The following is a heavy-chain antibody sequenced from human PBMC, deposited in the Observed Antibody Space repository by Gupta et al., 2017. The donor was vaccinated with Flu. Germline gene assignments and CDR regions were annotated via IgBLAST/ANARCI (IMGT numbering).Heavy chain of an antibody. CDR1: GGSINNYY. Sequence: QVQLQESGPGLAKPSETLSLTCTVSGGSINNYYWSWIRQPPGKGLECIGYIYYSGSTNYNPSLKNRVTISIDTSMQQFSLKLTSVTAADTAVYYCARGGYYDSGSYVYFDNWGQGTLVTVS. CDR2: IYYSGST. V-gene: IGHV4-59*01. J-gene: IGHJ4*02. D-gene: IGHD3-10*01. CDR3: ARGGYYDSGSYVYFDN.